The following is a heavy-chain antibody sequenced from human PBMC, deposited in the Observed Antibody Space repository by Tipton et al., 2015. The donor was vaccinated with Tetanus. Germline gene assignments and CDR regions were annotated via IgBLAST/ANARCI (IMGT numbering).Heavy chain of an antibody. D-gene: IGHD3-10*01. CDR2: INQEGSEK. Sequence: SLRLSCAASGFTFSKYWMSWVRQAPGKGLERVATINQEGSEKYYVDSVEGRFTISRDNAKNSLYLQMNSLRAEDTAVYYCARDRGRPTTFEYWGQGILVTVSP. V-gene: IGHV3-7*01. CDR1: GFTFSKYW. CDR3: ARDRGRPTTFEY. J-gene: IGHJ4*02.